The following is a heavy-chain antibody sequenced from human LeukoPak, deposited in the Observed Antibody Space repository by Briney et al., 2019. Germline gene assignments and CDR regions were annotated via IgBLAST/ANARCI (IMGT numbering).Heavy chain of an antibody. Sequence: SETLSLTCTVSGGSISSYYWSWIRQPPGKGLEWIGYIYYSGSTSYNPSLKSRVTISVDTSKNQFSLKLSSVTAADTAVYYCARLGYCSSTSWLPGACYYYYMDVWGKGTTVTVSS. J-gene: IGHJ6*03. D-gene: IGHD2-2*01. V-gene: IGHV4-59*08. CDR3: ARLGYCSSTSWLPGACYYYYMDV. CDR2: IYYSGST. CDR1: GGSISSYY.